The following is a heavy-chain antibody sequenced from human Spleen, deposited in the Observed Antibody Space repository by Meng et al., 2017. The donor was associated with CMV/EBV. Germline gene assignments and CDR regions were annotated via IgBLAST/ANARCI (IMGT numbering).Heavy chain of an antibody. Sequence: GGSLRLSCAASGFTFSSYSMNWVRQAPGKGLEWVSVISSSGSTTKYADSVKGRFTISRDNSKNTVYLQMNSLRAEDTAIYYCAKASSSLSPYDYWGQGTLVTVSS. D-gene: IGHD6-13*01. V-gene: IGHV3-23*01. CDR1: GFTFSSYS. CDR2: ISSSGSTT. J-gene: IGHJ4*02. CDR3: AKASSSLSPYDY.